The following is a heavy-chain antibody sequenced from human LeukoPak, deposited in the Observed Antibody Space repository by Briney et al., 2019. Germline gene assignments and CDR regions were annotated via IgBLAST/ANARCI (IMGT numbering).Heavy chain of an antibody. Sequence: PGGLLRLSCSASGFTFSSHAIYWVRQAPGKGLEYVSAIGRSGITTYYADSVKGRFTISRENSKNTLYLQMSSLRAEDTAVYYCVNIAAEDYWGHGTLGT. CDR1: GFTFSSHA. CDR3: VNIAAEDY. CDR2: IGRSGITT. D-gene: IGHD6-13*01. J-gene: IGHJ4*01. V-gene: IGHV3-64D*09.